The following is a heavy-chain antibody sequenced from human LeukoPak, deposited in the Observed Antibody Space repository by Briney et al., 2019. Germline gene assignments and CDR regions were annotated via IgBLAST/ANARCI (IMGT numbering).Heavy chain of an antibody. CDR2: IYYSGST. CDR1: GGSISSNF. V-gene: IGHV4-59*01. CDR3: ARGQRVGNTGCYLDY. Sequence: SGTLSLTCTVSGGSISSNFWSWIRQPPGKGLEWIGYIYYSGSTNYNPSLNNRFTISADTSKNQFSLKLSSVTAADTAVYYCARGQRVGNTGCYLDYWGQGTLVTVSS. D-gene: IGHD2-8*02. J-gene: IGHJ4*02.